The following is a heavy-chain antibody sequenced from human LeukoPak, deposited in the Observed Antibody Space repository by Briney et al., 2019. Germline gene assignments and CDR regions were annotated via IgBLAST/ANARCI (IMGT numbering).Heavy chain of an antibody. D-gene: IGHD3-10*01. CDR1: GGSISSSSYY. CDR3: ARLDVYRGITMVRGVIITYYFDY. J-gene: IGHJ4*02. CDR2: IYHSGST. V-gene: IGHV4-39*07. Sequence: SETLSLTCTVSGGSISSSSYYWGWIRQPPGKGLEWTGSIYHSGSTNYTPSLKSRVTISVDTSKNQFSLKLSSVTAADTAVYYCARLDVYRGITMVRGVIITYYFDYWGQGTLVTVSS.